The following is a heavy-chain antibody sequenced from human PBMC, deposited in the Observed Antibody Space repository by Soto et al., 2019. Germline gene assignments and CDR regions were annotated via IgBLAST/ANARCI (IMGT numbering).Heavy chain of an antibody. J-gene: IGHJ4*02. CDR2: ISSSGSTI. V-gene: IGHV3-11*01. D-gene: IGHD3-3*01. CDR1: GFTFSDYY. CDR3: ATMRANYDFWSNDLYYFDY. Sequence: GGSLRLSCAASGFTFSDYYMSWIRQAPGKGLEWVSYISSSGSTIYYADSVKGRFTISRDNAKNSLYLQMNSLRAEDTAVYYCATMRANYDFWSNDLYYFDYWGQGTLVTVSS.